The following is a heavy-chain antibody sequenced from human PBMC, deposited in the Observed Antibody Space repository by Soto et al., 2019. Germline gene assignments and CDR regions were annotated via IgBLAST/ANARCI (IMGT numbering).Heavy chain of an antibody. CDR3: VRDRSGTYPLDAFDF. CDR1: GFTFSSYA. Sequence: GGSLRLSCAASGFTFSSYAMSWVRQAPGKGLEWVAAISGSGGSTYYADSVKGRFTISRDNSKNTLYLQMESLTVEDTAVYYCVRDRSGTYPLDAFDFWGQGTMVTVSS. CDR2: ISGSGGST. V-gene: IGHV3-23*01. J-gene: IGHJ3*01. D-gene: IGHD1-26*01.